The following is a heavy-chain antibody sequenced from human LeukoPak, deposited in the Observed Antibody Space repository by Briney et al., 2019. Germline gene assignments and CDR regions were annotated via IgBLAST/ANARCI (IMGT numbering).Heavy chain of an antibody. Sequence: PSETLSLTCVVYGGSFSGYYWSWLRQPPGKGLEWIGEINHSGSANYNPSLKSRVTISVDTSKNQFSLKLSSVTAADTAVYYCAGGTDYDFWSGYYTIGAFDIWGQGTMVTVSS. D-gene: IGHD3-3*01. J-gene: IGHJ3*02. CDR1: GGSFSGYY. V-gene: IGHV4-34*01. CDR3: AGGTDYDFWSGYYTIGAFDI. CDR2: INHSGSA.